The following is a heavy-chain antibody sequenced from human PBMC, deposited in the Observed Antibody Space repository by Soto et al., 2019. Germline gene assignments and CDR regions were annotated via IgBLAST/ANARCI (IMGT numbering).Heavy chain of an antibody. Sequence: QVQLVQSGAEVKKPGASVKVSCKASGYTFTSYDINWVRQATGQGLELMGWMNPNSGNTGYAQKFQGRVTMTRNTSISTAYMELSSLRSEDTAVYYCAREETYYYDSSGRRWFDPWGQGTLVTVSS. CDR2: MNPNSGNT. CDR1: GYTFTSYD. CDR3: AREETYYYDSSGRRWFDP. D-gene: IGHD3-22*01. V-gene: IGHV1-8*01. J-gene: IGHJ5*02.